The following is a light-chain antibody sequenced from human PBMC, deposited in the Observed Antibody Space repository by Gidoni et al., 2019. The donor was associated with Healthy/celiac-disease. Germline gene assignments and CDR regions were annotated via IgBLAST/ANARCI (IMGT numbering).Light chain of an antibody. CDR1: QSLLHSNGYNY. CDR2: LGS. J-gene: IGKJ5*01. Sequence: IVMPQSPLSLLVTPGEPASISCRSSQSLLHSNGYNYLDWYLQKPGQSQQLLIYLGSNRAAGVPDRFSGSGSGTDFTLKISRVEAEDVGVYYCMQALQTPRTFGQGTRLEIK. CDR3: MQALQTPRT. V-gene: IGKV2-28*01.